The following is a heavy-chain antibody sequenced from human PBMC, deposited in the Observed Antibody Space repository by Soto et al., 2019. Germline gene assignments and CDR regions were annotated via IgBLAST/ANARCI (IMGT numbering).Heavy chain of an antibody. J-gene: IGHJ4*02. Sequence: PSETLSLTCTVSGGSISSYYWSWIRQPPGKGLEWIGYIYYSGSTNYNPSLKSRVTISVDKSKNRPSLKLSSVTAADTALYYCASGDFSHFEYWGQGTLVTVSS. V-gene: IGHV4-59*12. CDR2: IYYSGST. D-gene: IGHD4-17*01. CDR1: GGSISSYY. CDR3: ASGDFSHFEY.